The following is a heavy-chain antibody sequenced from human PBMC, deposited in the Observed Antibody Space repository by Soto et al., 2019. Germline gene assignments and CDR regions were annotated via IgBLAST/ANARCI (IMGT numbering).Heavy chain of an antibody. Sequence: ASVKVSCKASGYTFTSYGISWVRQAPGKGLEWMGWISAYNGNTNYAQKLQGRVTMTTDTSTSTAYMELRSLRSDDTAVYYCASRRGNDFWSGYYYYGMDVWGQGTTVTVSS. J-gene: IGHJ6*02. CDR1: GYTFTSYG. CDR3: ASRRGNDFWSGYYYYGMDV. V-gene: IGHV1-18*01. D-gene: IGHD3-3*01. CDR2: ISAYNGNT.